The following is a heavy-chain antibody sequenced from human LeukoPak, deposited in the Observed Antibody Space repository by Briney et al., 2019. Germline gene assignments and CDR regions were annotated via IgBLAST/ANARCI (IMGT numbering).Heavy chain of an antibody. V-gene: IGHV1-69*13. D-gene: IGHD3-22*01. CDR1: GGTFSSYA. J-gene: IGHJ4*02. CDR2: IIPIFGTA. CDR3: ARGVHDSSGYYY. Sequence: ASVKVSCKASGGTFSSYAISWARQAPGQGLEWMGGIIPIFGTANYAQKFQGRVTITADESTSTAYMELSSLRSEDTAVYYCARGVHDSSGYYYWGQGTLVTVSS.